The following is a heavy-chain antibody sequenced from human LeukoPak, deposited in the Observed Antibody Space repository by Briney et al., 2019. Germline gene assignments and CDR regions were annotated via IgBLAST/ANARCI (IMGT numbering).Heavy chain of an antibody. CDR3: ARDALGITATGVY. CDR2: IHSSGST. V-gene: IGHV4-4*07. J-gene: IGHJ4*02. CDR1: GGSMSSYY. D-gene: IGHD1-1*01. Sequence: SETLSLTCTVSGGSMSSYYWNWIRQPAGNGLGWIGRIHSSGSTKYNPSLKSRVTMSVDTSKNQFSLKLSSVTAADTAVYYCARDALGITATGVYWGQGTLVSVSS.